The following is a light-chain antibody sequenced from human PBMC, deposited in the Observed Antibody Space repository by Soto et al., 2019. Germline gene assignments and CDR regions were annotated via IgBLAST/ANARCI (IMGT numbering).Light chain of an antibody. CDR1: QSVSNNY. CDR2: GAS. Sequence: EIVLTQSPGTLSLSPGERATLSCRTSQSVSNNYLAWYQQNPGQAPRLLIYGASSRATGIPDRFSGSGSGTDFTLSISRLEPEDFAGYYCQQYSSLWTFGQGTKVAIK. V-gene: IGKV3-20*01. CDR3: QQYSSLWT. J-gene: IGKJ1*01.